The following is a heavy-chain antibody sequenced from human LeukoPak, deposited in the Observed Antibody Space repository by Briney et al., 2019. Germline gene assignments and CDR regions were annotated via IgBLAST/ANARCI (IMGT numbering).Heavy chain of an antibody. CDR2: ISAYSGNT. J-gene: IGHJ4*02. Sequence: GASVKVSCKASGYTFTSYGISWVRQAPGQGLEWMGWISAYSGNTNYAQKIQGRVTMTTDTSTSTAYMELRSLISDDTAVYYCARSSILWFGDPHFEYWGQGTLVTVSS. V-gene: IGHV1-18*01. CDR3: ARSSILWFGDPHFEY. CDR1: GYTFTSYG. D-gene: IGHD3-10*01.